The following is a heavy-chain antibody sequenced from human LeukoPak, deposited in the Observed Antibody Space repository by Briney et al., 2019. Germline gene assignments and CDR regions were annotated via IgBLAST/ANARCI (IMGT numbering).Heavy chain of an antibody. CDR3: AEGGRYCSGGSCYSPLRY. D-gene: IGHD2-15*01. CDR2: ISGSGGST. J-gene: IGHJ4*02. Sequence: GGSLRLSCAASGFTFSSYAMSWVRQAPGKGLEWVSAISGSGGSTYYADSVKGRFTISRDNSKNTLYLQMNSLRAEDTAVYYCAEGGRYCSGGSCYSPLRYWGQGTLVIVSS. CDR1: GFTFSSYA. V-gene: IGHV3-23*01.